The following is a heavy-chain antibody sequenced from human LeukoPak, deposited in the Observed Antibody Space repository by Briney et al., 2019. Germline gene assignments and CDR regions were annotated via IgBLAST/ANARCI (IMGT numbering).Heavy chain of an antibody. D-gene: IGHD6-13*01. Sequence: GASVKVSCKASGYTFTGYYMFWVRQAPGQGLEWMGWINPNSGGTNYAQKFQGRVTMTRDTSISTAYMELSRLRSDDTAVYYCAREGGIAAARRAMELYWGQGTLVTVSS. CDR3: AREGGIAAARRAMELY. J-gene: IGHJ4*02. CDR2: INPNSGGT. V-gene: IGHV1-2*02. CDR1: GYTFTGYY.